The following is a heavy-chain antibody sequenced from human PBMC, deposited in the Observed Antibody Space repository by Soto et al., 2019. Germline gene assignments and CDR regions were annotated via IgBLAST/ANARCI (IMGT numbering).Heavy chain of an antibody. V-gene: IGHV3-33*01. CDR1: GFTFSSYG. CDR2: IWYDGSNK. CDR3: ARDVRYDSSGLGWFDP. D-gene: IGHD3-22*01. Sequence: QVQLVESGGGVVQPGRSLRLSCAASGFTFSSYGMHWVRQAPGKGLEWVAVIWYDGSNKYYADSVKGRFTISRDNSKNTLYLQMNSLRAEDTAVYYCARDVRYDSSGLGWFDPWGQGTLVTVSS. J-gene: IGHJ5*02.